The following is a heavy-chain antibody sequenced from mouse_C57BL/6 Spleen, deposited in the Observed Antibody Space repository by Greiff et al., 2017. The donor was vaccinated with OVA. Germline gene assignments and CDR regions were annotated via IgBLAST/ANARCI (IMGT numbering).Heavy chain of an antibody. D-gene: IGHD2-10*01. J-gene: IGHJ3*01. Sequence: VQLQQSGAELMKPGASVKLSCKATGYTFTGYWIEWVKQRPGHGLEWIGEILPGSGSTNYNEKFKGKATFTADTSSNTAYMQLSSLTTKDSAIYYCAGSEPSYYGNFAWFAYWGQGTLVTVSA. CDR1: GYTFTGYW. V-gene: IGHV1-9*01. CDR3: AGSEPSYYGNFAWFAY. CDR2: ILPGSGST.